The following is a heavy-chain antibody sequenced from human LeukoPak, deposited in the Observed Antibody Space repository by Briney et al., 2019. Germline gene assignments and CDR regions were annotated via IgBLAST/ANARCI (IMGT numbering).Heavy chain of an antibody. CDR1: GGTFSSYA. CDR2: IIPIFGTA. V-gene: IGHV1-69*05. Sequence: ASVKVSCKASGGTFSSYAISWVRQAPGQGLEWMGGIIPIFGTANYAQKFQGRVTITTDESTSTAYMELSSLRSEDTAVYYCASIGGGATPTFDYWGQGTLVTVPS. CDR3: ASIGGGATPTFDY. D-gene: IGHD1-26*01. J-gene: IGHJ4*02.